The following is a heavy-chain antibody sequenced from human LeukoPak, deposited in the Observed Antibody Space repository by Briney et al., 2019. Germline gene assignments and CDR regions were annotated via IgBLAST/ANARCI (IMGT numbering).Heavy chain of an antibody. V-gene: IGHV3-23*01. CDR3: AKWPEGAMDYFDY. D-gene: IGHD3-16*01. Sequence: GGSLRLSCAASGFSFSSYAMTWARQAPVKGLEWVSAISGDGTRTYYADSVKGRFTISRDNSKNTLYLEMGSLRVEDTAIYYCAKWPEGAMDYFDYWGQGTLVTVSS. J-gene: IGHJ4*02. CDR2: ISGDGTRT. CDR1: GFSFSSYA.